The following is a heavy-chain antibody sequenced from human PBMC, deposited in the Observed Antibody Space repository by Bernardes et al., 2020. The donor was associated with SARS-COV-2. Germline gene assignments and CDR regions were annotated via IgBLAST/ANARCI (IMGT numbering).Heavy chain of an antibody. V-gene: IGHV4-61*09. D-gene: IGHD6-13*01. CDR1: GDSISSGSYY. CDR2: IYIRGTT. CDR3: ARELRSIEAAGSFDS. Sequence: SESLYLTCTVSGDSISSGSYYWSWIRQPAGKGLEWIGHIYIRGTTNYNPSLKGRVTISVDTSKNQFSLKVTSVTAADTAVYYCARELRSIEAAGSFDSWGQGTLVTVAS. J-gene: IGHJ4*02.